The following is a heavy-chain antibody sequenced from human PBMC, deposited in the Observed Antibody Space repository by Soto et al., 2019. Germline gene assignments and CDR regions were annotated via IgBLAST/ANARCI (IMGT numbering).Heavy chain of an antibody. CDR3: ARPPGHY. V-gene: IGHV3-66*04. CDR1: GFTVSSNF. J-gene: IGHJ4*02. CDR2: ISGGGDT. Sequence: EVQLVDSGGGLVQPGASLRLSCAVSGFTVSSNFLGWVRQAPGKGLEWLSVISGGGDTYYADSVKGRFTISRDNSKNTVNLQMNSLRAEDTAVYYCARPPGHYWGQGTLVTVSS. D-gene: IGHD3-10*01.